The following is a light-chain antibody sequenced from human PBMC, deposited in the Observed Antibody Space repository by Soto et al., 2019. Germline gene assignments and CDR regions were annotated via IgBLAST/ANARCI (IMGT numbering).Light chain of an antibody. J-gene: IGKJ5*01. CDR2: GAS. CDR3: QQYGSSPITFT. Sequence: EIVWTQSPGTLSLSPGERATLSCRASQSVSSSYLAWYQQKPGQAPRLLIYGASSRATGIPDRFSGSGSGTDFTLTISRLEPEDFAVYYCQQYGSSPITFTFGQGTRLEIK. V-gene: IGKV3-20*01. CDR1: QSVSSSY.